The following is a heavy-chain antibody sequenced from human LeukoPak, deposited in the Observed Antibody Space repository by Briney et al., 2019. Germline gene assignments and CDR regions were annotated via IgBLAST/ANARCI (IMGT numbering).Heavy chain of an antibody. CDR2: ISWNSGSI. V-gene: IGHV3-9*01. D-gene: IGHD3-10*01. CDR3: AKGDHYYGSGSYYNGDY. CDR1: GFTFDDYA. J-gene: IGHJ4*02. Sequence: GGSLRLSCAASGFTFDDYAMHWVRQAPGKGLEWVSGISWNSGSIGYADSVKGRFTISRDNAKNSLYLQMNSLRAEDTALYYCAKGDHYYGSGSYYNGDYWGQGTLVTVSS.